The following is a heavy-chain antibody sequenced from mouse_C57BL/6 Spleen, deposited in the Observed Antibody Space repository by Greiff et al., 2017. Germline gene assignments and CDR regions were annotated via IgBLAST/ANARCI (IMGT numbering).Heavy chain of an antibody. V-gene: IGHV1-81*01. Sequence: QVQLKQSGAELARPGASVKLSCKASGYTFTSYGISWVKQRTGQGLEWIGEIYPRSGNTYYNEKFKGKATLTADKPSSTAYMELRSLTSEDSAVYFCAREEITTVMDYWGQGTSVTVSS. CDR2: IYPRSGNT. CDR1: GYTFTSYG. J-gene: IGHJ4*01. CDR3: AREEITTVMDY. D-gene: IGHD1-1*01.